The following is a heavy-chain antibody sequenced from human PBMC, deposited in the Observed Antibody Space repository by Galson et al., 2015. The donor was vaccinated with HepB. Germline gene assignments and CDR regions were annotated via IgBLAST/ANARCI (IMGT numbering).Heavy chain of an antibody. D-gene: IGHD4-23*01. CDR3: ARGSETTVVTPDIMVY. CDR2: ISYDGGNK. V-gene: IGHV3-30*03. J-gene: IGHJ4*02. CDR1: GFTFSSYN. Sequence: SLRLSCAGSGFTFSSYNIHWVRQAPGKGLEWVAVISYDGGNKLYANSVKGRFTISRDNSKNTLYLQMNSLRPEDTAVYYCARGSETTVVTPDIMVYWGQGTLVTVSS.